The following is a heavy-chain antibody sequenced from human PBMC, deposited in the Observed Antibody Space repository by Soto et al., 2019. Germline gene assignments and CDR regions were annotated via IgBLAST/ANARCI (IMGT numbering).Heavy chain of an antibody. V-gene: IGHV3-48*01. CDR1: GFTFRTYA. CDR2: IVSSSSTI. Sequence: LRLSCAAYGFTFRTYAMNSVRQAPGKGLEWVSDIVSSSSTIYYADSVKGRFTISRDNAKNSLYLQMNSLRAEDTAVYYCARDLLADYYYYMDVWGKGTTVTVSS. CDR3: ARDLLADYYYYMDV. J-gene: IGHJ6*03.